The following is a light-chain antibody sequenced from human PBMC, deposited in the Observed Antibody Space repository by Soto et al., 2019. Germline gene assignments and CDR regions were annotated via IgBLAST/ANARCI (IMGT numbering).Light chain of an antibody. V-gene: IGKV3-20*01. CDR3: QQYGSSPKT. CDR2: GAS. J-gene: IGKJ1*01. Sequence: EIVMTQSPATLSVSPGERATLSCRASQSVSSSYIAWYQQRPGQTPSILIYGASTRATGIPDRFSGSGSGTHFTLTISRLEPGDFAVYYCQQYGSSPKTFGQGTKVDIK. CDR1: QSVSSSY.